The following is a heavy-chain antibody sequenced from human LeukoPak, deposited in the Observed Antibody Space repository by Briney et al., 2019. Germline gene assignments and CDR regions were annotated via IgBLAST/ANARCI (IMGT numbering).Heavy chain of an antibody. CDR2: IYYSGST. D-gene: IGHD6-19*01. CDR3: ARGSPVADV. V-gene: IGHV4-59*01. CDR1: GGSFSGYY. Sequence: SETLSLTCAVYGGSFSGYYWSWIRQPPGKGLEWIGYIYYSGSTNYNPSLKSRVTISVDTSKNQFSLKLSSVTAADTAVYYCARGSPVADVWGQGTLVTVSS. J-gene: IGHJ4*02.